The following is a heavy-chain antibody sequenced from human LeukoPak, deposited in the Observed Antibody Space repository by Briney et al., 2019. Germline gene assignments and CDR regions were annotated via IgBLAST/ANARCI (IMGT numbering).Heavy chain of an antibody. D-gene: IGHD5-18*01. J-gene: IGHJ4*02. V-gene: IGHV4-59*01. Sequence: SETLSLTCTVSGGSISSYYWSWVRQPPGKGLEWIGYVSYSGSTDYNPSLKSRVIISIDTSKNQFSLRLSSVTAADSAVYYCARENDRYGRIDYWGQGTQVTVSS. CDR3: ARENDRYGRIDY. CDR1: GGSISSYY. CDR2: VSYSGST.